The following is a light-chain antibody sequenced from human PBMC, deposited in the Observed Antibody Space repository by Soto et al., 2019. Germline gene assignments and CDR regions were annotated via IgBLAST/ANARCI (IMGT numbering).Light chain of an antibody. CDR3: QQYDNLPVT. CDR1: QDIRNY. V-gene: IGKV1-33*01. CDR2: DAS. Sequence: DIQMTQSPSSLSASVGDRVTITCQASQDIRNYLNWYQQKPGKAPKLLIYDASNLETGVPSRFSRSGSGTDFTFTISSLQPEDIATYYCQQYDNLPVTFGPGTKVDIK. J-gene: IGKJ3*01.